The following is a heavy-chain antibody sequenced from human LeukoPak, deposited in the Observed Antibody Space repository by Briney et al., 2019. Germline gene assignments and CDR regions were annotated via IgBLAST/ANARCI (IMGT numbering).Heavy chain of an antibody. CDR3: TTDWRYYDR. Sequence: GGSLRLSCVASGLTFSNARMTWVRQAPGKGLEWVGRIKSKADRGATEYAAPVIGRFSISRDDSKNTLYLQMSSLKTEDTAVYYCTTDWRYYDRWGQGTLVTVSS. V-gene: IGHV3-15*01. J-gene: IGHJ4*02. D-gene: IGHD3-10*02. CDR1: GLTFSNAR. CDR2: IKSKADRGAT.